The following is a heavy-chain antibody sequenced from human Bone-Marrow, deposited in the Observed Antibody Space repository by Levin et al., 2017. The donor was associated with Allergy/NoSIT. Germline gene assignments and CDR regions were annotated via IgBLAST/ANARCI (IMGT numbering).Heavy chain of an antibody. V-gene: IGHV4-30-4*01. CDR1: GGSISNGNYY. CDR2: IYYSGST. CDR3: ATGSGSYKIYFAY. J-gene: IGHJ4*02. D-gene: IGHD3-10*01. Sequence: SETLSLTCTVSGGSISNGNYYWSWIRQPPGKGLEWIGYIYYSGSTYYNPSLKSRLTISVDTSKNLFSLNLTSVTAADTAVYYCATGSGSYKIYFAYWGQGTLVPVSS.